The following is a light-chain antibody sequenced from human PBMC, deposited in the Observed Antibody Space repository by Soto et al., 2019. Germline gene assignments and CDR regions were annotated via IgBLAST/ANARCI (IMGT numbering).Light chain of an antibody. CDR1: SSDVGTYYF. CDR2: DDN. CDR3: GSWDSSLSAYV. J-gene: IGLJ1*01. V-gene: IGLV1-51*01. Sequence: QAVLTQPASVSGSLGQSITISCTGSSSDVGTYYFVSWYQQLPGTAPKLLIYDDNKRPSGIPDRFSGSKSGTSATLGITGFQTGDEADYYCGSWDSSLSAYVFGTGTKLTVL.